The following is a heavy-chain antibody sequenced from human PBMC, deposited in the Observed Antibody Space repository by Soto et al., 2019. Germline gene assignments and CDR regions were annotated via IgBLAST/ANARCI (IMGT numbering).Heavy chain of an antibody. D-gene: IGHD1-26*01. CDR2: INTYNGNT. J-gene: IGHJ4*02. Sequence: QVQLVQSGAEVKKPGASVKVSCKPSGYTFTSYGISWVRQAPGQGLEWMGWINTYNGNTNYAQKLEGRVTMITATSTSAAYMELRSLRSDDTAVYYCERDREGPLGYWGQGTLVTVSS. CDR3: ERDREGPLGY. V-gene: IGHV1-18*01. CDR1: GYTFTSYG.